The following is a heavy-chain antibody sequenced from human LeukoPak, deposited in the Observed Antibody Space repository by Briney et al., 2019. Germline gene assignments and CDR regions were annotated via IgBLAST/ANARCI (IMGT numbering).Heavy chain of an antibody. CDR1: GGSISGYY. J-gene: IGHJ4*02. CDR3: ARAPPTITFGGVIYYFDY. D-gene: IGHD3-16*02. V-gene: IGHV4-59*01. Sequence: SETLSLTCTVSGGSISGYYWSWIRQPPGKGLEWIGYIYGSGSTNYNPSLKSRVTISVDTSKNQFSLKLSSVTAADMAVYYCARAPPTITFGGVIYYFDYWGQGSLVTVSS. CDR2: IYGSGST.